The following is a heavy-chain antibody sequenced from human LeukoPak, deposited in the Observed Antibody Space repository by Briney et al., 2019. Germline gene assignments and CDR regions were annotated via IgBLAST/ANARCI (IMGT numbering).Heavy chain of an antibody. V-gene: IGHV4-39*07. CDR2: IYYSGST. J-gene: IGHJ3*02. Sequence: SETLSLTCTVSGGSISSSSYYWGWIRQPPGKGLEWIGSIYYSGSTYYNPSLKSRVTISVDTSKNQFSLKLSSVTAADTAVYYCARDAAAAGFTAFDIWGQGTMVTVS. CDR3: ARDAAAAGFTAFDI. CDR1: GGSISSSSYY. D-gene: IGHD6-13*01.